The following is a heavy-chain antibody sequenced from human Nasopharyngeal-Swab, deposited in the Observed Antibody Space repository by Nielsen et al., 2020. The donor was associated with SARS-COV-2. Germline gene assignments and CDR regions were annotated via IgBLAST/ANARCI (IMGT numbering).Heavy chain of an antibody. CDR2: ISGSGGST. D-gene: IGHD6-6*01. J-gene: IGHJ6*03. V-gene: IGHV3-23*01. CDR1: GFTFSSYA. Sequence: LSLTCAASGFTFSSYAMSWVRQAPGKGLEWVSAISGSGGSTYYADSVKGRFTISRDNSKNTLYLQMNSLRAEDTAVYYCAKDLYSSSSPPDYMDVWGKGTTVTVSS. CDR3: AKDLYSSSSPPDYMDV.